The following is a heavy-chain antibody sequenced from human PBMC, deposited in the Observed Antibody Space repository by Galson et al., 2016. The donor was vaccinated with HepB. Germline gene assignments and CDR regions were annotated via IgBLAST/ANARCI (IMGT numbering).Heavy chain of an antibody. CDR3: ARGRGSVVVTANYIFDI. V-gene: IGHV1-18*01. CDR2: ISGFNGDT. D-gene: IGHD2-21*02. Sequence: SVKVSCKASGYSFTNYGVTWVRQAPGQGLEWMGWISGFNGDTNFAQKFQGRVTMTTDTSTTTAYMDLRSLRSDDTAVYYCARGRGSVVVTANYIFDIWGQGTMVTVSS. J-gene: IGHJ3*02. CDR1: GYSFTNYG.